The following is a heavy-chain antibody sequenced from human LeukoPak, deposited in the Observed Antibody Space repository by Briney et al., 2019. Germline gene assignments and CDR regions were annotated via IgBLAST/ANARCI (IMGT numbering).Heavy chain of an antibody. J-gene: IGHJ4*02. CDR1: GFTFSSYE. CDR3: ARVSSYDSSGYRFDY. D-gene: IGHD3-22*01. Sequence: GGSLRLSCAASGFTFSSYEMNWVRQAPGKGLEWVSYISSSGSTIYYADSVKGRFTISRDNAKNSLYLQMNSLRAEDTAVYYCARVSSYDSSGYRFDYWGQGTLVTVSS. CDR2: ISSSGSTI. V-gene: IGHV3-48*03.